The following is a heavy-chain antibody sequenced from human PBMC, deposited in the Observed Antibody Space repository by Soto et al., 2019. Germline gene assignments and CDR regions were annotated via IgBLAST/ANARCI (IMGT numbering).Heavy chain of an antibody. Sequence: ASVKVSCKASGGTFSSYTISWVRQAPGQGLEWMGRIIPILGIANYAQKFQGRVTITADKSTSTAYMELSSLRSEDTAVYYCARGVSSSSVYYYYYLDVWGKGTTVTVSS. V-gene: IGHV1-69*02. D-gene: IGHD6-6*01. CDR3: ARGVSSSSVYYYYYLDV. CDR1: GGTFSSYT. CDR2: IIPILGIA. J-gene: IGHJ6*03.